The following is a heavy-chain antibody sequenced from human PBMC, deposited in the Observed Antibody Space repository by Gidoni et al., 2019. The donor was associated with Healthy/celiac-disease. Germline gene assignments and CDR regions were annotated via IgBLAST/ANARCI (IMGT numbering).Heavy chain of an antibody. CDR3: ARGENYDSSHRAVDY. Sequence: EVQLVESGGGLVQPGGSLRLSCAASGFTFSSYWMHWVRQAPGKGLVWVSRINSDGSSTSYADSVKGRFTISRDNAKNTLYLQMNSLRAEDTAVYYCARGENYDSSHRAVDYWGQGTLVTVSS. J-gene: IGHJ4*02. CDR1: GFTFSSYW. CDR2: INSDGSST. V-gene: IGHV3-74*01. D-gene: IGHD3-22*01.